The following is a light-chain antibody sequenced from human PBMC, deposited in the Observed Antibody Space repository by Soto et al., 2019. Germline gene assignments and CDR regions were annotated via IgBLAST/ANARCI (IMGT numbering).Light chain of an antibody. V-gene: IGKV3-15*01. CDR2: RAS. CDR1: QTVSYK. CDR3: QQYDDWHRWT. Sequence: EILMTQSPATLSVSPGETATLTCRASQTVSYKFAWYQQKPGQPPRLLFYRASTRATGVPDRFSASGFETEFTLPINGLKSEDFALYYCQQYDDWHRWTLGQGTKVDIK. J-gene: IGKJ1*01.